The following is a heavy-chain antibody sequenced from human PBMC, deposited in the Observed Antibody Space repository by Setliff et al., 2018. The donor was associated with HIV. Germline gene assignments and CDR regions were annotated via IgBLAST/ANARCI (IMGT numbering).Heavy chain of an antibody. D-gene: IGHD3-10*01. Sequence: KPSETLSLTCTVSGGSIGNYYWNWIRQSPGKGLEWIAYIYYNGNRNYNPSLKSRVTISVDTTKNQFSLKMASVTAAHTAVYYCAREGRWLEHPYGFAVWGQGRLVTVSS. V-gene: IGHV4-59*01. CDR3: AREGRWLEHPYGFAV. CDR2: IYYNGNR. J-gene: IGHJ1*01. CDR1: GGSIGNYY.